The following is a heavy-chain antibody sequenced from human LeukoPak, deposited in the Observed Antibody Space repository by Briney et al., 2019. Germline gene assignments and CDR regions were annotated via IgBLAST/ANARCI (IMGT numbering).Heavy chain of an antibody. D-gene: IGHD6-13*01. J-gene: IGHJ4*02. CDR1: GFSLSNARMG. Sequence: SGPVLVKPTATLTLTCTDSGFSLSNARMGVSWIRQPPGKALEWLAHIFSNDEKSYSTSLKSRLTISKDTSKSQVVLTMTNMDPVDTATYYCARIVKAAGTFPFDYWGQGTLVTVSS. CDR2: IFSNDEK. CDR3: ARIVKAAGTFPFDY. V-gene: IGHV2-26*01.